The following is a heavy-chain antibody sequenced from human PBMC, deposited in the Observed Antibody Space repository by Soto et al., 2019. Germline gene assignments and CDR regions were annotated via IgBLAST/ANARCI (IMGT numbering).Heavy chain of an antibody. Sequence: SVKVSCKASGGTFSSYAISWVRQAPGQGLEWMGGIIPIFGTANYAQKFQGRVTITADKSTSTAYMELSSLRSEDTAVYYCARSLGEYCSSTSCYIGRYYYYGMDVWGQGTTVTVSS. J-gene: IGHJ6*02. CDR2: IIPIFGTA. V-gene: IGHV1-69*06. D-gene: IGHD2-2*02. CDR3: ARSLGEYCSSTSCYIGRYYYYGMDV. CDR1: GGTFSSYA.